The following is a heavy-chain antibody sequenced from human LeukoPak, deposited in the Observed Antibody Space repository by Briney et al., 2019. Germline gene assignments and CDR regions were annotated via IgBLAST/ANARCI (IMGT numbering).Heavy chain of an antibody. CDR3: ARRYILTGPPDY. J-gene: IGHJ4*02. D-gene: IGHD3-9*01. CDR1: GYSFTNYW. Sequence: LGEALKISCKGSGYSFTNYWIGGVRQMPGKGLEGIGIIYPGDSDTRYSPSFQGHVTISADKSVSTHYLQWSSLKASDTALYYCARRYILTGPPDYWGQGTLVTVSS. V-gene: IGHV5-51*01. CDR2: IYPGDSDT.